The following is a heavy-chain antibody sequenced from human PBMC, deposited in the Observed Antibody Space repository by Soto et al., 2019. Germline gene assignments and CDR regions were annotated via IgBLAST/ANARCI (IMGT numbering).Heavy chain of an antibody. CDR2: IYHSGST. CDR1: GGSFSGYY. CDR3: AREDSSSSSLYYYYMDV. Sequence: PSETLSLSCAVYGGSFSGYYWSWIRNPPGKGLEWIGYIYHSGSTNYNPSLKSRVTISVDTSKNQFSLKLSSVTAADTAVYYCAREDSSSSSLYYYYMDVWGKGTTVTVSS. J-gene: IGHJ6*03. D-gene: IGHD6-6*01. V-gene: IGHV4-34*09.